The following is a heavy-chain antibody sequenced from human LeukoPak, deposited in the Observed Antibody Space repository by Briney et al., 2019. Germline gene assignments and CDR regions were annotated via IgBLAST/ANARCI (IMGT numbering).Heavy chain of an antibody. CDR3: AGYCSSTSCYHSEGYYYGMDV. CDR1: GGTFSSYA. Sequence: GASVKVSCKASGGTFSSYAISWVRQAPGQGLEWMGGIIPIFGTANYAQKFQGRVTITADESTSTTYMELSSLRSEDTAVYYCAGYCSSTSCYHSEGYYYGMDVWGQGTTVTVSS. J-gene: IGHJ6*02. V-gene: IGHV1-69*13. D-gene: IGHD2-2*01. CDR2: IIPIFGTA.